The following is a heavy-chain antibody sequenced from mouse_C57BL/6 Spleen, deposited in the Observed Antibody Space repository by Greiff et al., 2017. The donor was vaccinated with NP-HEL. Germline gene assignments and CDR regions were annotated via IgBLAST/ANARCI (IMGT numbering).Heavy chain of an antibody. CDR2: ISSGGGYI. D-gene: IGHD2-2*01. CDR3: TRGMVTDYFDY. V-gene: IGHV5-9-1*02. Sequence: EVKLVESGEGLVKPGGSLKLSCAASGFTFSSYAMSWVRQTPEKRLEWVAYISSGGGYIYYADTVKGRFTISRDNARNTLYLQMSSLKSEDTAMYYCTRGMVTDYFDYWGQGTTLTVSS. CDR1: GFTFSSYA. J-gene: IGHJ2*01.